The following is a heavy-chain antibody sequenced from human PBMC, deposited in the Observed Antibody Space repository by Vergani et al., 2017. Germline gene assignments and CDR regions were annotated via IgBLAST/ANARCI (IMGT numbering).Heavy chain of an antibody. CDR2: ISWNSGSI. D-gene: IGHD3-3*01. V-gene: IGHV3-9*01. CDR1: GVTFDDYA. J-gene: IGHJ2*01. CDR3: AKDHYVLWNGYPILSPFDL. Sequence: EVQLVESGGGLVQPGRSLRLSCAASGVTFDDYAMHWVRQAPGKGLGWVSGISWNSGSIGYADSVKGRLTISRDNGKNSLYRQMNSLRAEDTALYYCAKDHYVLWNGYPILSPFDLWGRGTLVTVSS.